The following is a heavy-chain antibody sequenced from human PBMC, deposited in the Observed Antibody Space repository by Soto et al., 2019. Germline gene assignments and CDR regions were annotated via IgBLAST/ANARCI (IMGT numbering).Heavy chain of an antibody. J-gene: IGHJ4*02. V-gene: IGHV4-4*02. Sequence: SETLSLTCAVSGGSISSSNWWSWVRQPPGKGLEWIGEIYHSGSTNYNPSLKSRVTISVDKSKNQFSLKLSSVTAADTAVYYCASSGDDYYDSSGLHWGQGTLVTVSS. CDR2: IYHSGST. CDR1: GGSISSSNW. CDR3: ASSGDDYYDSSGLH. D-gene: IGHD3-22*01.